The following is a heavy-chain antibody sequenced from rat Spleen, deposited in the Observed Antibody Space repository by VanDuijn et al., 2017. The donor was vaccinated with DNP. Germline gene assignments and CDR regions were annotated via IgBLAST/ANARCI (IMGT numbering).Heavy chain of an antibody. J-gene: IGHJ2*01. Sequence: EVQLVESGGGLVQPGRSLKLSCAASGFTFSDYYMAWVRQAPKKGLEWVASISYEGSSTYYGDSVKGRFTLSRDNAKSTLYLQMNSLRSEDTATYYCARLPNNPFDYWGQGVMVTVSS. CDR2: ISYEGSST. CDR1: GFTFSDYY. CDR3: ARLPNNPFDY. V-gene: IGHV5-22*01. D-gene: IGHD1-10*01.